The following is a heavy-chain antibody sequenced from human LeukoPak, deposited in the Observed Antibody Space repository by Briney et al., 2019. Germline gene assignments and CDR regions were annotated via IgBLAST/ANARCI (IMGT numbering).Heavy chain of an antibody. D-gene: IGHD5-24*01. J-gene: IGHJ3*02. CDR3: AKVGRVMATMSAFDI. CDR1: GLTFSRYG. V-gene: IGHV3-33*06. CDR2: IWYDGSNK. Sequence: PGGSLRLSCAASGLTFSRYGMHWVRQVPGKGLEWVAVIWYDGSNKDYADSVKGRFTISRDNSKNTLYLQMNSLRAEDTAVYYCAKVGRVMATMSAFDIWGQGTMVTVSS.